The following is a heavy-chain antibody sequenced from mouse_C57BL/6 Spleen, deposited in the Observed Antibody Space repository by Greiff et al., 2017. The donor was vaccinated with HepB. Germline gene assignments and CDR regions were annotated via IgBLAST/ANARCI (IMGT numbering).Heavy chain of an antibody. CDR3: ARWRPDYGSSYPYYYAMDY. Sequence: QVHVKQSGTELVKPGASVKLSCKASGYTFTSYWMHWVKQRPGQGLEWIGNINPSNGGTNYNEKFKSKATLTVDKSSSTAYRQLSSLTSEDSAVFYCARWRPDYGSSYPYYYAMDYWGQGTSVTVSS. V-gene: IGHV1-53*01. J-gene: IGHJ4*01. CDR1: GYTFTSYW. D-gene: IGHD1-1*01. CDR2: INPSNGGT.